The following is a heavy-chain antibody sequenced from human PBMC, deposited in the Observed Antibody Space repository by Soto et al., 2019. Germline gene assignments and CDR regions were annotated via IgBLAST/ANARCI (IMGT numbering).Heavy chain of an antibody. CDR3: AGGGVRGVITRTRDYYGMDV. Sequence: EVQLVQSGAEVKKPGESLKISCKGSGYNFTSYWIGWVRQMPGKGLEWMGIIYPGDSDTRYSPSFQGQVTISADKSISTADLQRSSLKASDTAMYYCAGGGVRGVITRTRDYYGMDVWGQGTTVTVSS. V-gene: IGHV5-51*01. J-gene: IGHJ6*02. CDR2: IYPGDSDT. D-gene: IGHD3-10*01. CDR1: GYNFTSYW.